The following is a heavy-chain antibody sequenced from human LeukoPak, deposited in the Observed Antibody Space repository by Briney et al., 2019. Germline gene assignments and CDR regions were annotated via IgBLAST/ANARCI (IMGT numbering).Heavy chain of an antibody. Sequence: SQTLSLTCTVSGGSISSGTFFWSWIRQPAGKGLEWIGRIYTGGSTNYNPSLKSRVTMSVDTSRNQFSLGLSSVTAADTAVYYCARATPESWGGDYWGQGTLVTVSS. J-gene: IGHJ4*02. CDR2: IYTGGST. CDR1: GGSISSGTFF. D-gene: IGHD3-10*01. V-gene: IGHV4-61*02. CDR3: ARATPESWGGDY.